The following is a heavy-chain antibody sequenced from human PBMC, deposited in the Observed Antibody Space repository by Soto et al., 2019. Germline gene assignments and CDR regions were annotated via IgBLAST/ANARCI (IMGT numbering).Heavy chain of an antibody. CDR2: IYHSGST. D-gene: IGHD3-16*01. CDR1: GGSISSSHW. CDR3: ASSGGGEDY. V-gene: IGHV4-4*02. Sequence: QVQLQESGPGLVKPSGTLSLTCAVSGGSISSSHWWSWVRQPPGKGLEWIGEIYHSGSTNSNPSPKGRVTMAVDKSKNELSLRLVSVTAAESAVYFWASSGGGEDYWGQGTRVTVSS. J-gene: IGHJ4*02.